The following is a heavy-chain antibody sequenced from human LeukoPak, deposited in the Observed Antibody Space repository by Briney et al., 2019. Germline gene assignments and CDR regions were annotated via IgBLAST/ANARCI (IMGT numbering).Heavy chain of an antibody. Sequence: SETLSLTCTVSGGSISSYYWSWIRQPAGKGLEWIGRIYTSGSTNYNPSLKSRVTMSVDTSKNQFSLKLSSVTAADTAVYCCAGGPYYDFWSGPIYYYYYMDVWGKGTTVTVSS. CDR2: IYTSGST. D-gene: IGHD3-3*01. CDR3: AGGPYYDFWSGPIYYYYYMDV. CDR1: GGSISSYY. V-gene: IGHV4-4*07. J-gene: IGHJ6*03.